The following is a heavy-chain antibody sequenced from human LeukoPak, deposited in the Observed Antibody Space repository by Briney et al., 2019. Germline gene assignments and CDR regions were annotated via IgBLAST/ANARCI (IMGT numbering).Heavy chain of an antibody. CDR2: ISSSSSYI. Sequence: GGSLRLSCAASGFTFSSYSMNWVRQAPGKGLEWVSSISSSSSYIYYADSVKGRFTISRDNAKNSLYLQMNSLRAEDTAVYYCARGIYDSSGQPFLGLFQHWGQGTLVTVSS. V-gene: IGHV3-21*04. J-gene: IGHJ1*01. CDR1: GFTFSSYS. D-gene: IGHD3-22*01. CDR3: ARGIYDSSGQPFLGLFQH.